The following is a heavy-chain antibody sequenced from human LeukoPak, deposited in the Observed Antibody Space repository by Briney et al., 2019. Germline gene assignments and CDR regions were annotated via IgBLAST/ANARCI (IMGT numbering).Heavy chain of an antibody. CDR2: IYPGDSDT. D-gene: IGHD6-13*01. V-gene: IGHV5-51*01. Sequence: GESLKISCKGSGYSVTSYWIGWVRQMPGKGLEWMGIIYPGDSDTRYSPTFQGQVTISADKSISTAYLQWSSLKASDTAMYYCARTPYSSSYYYYMDVWGKGTTVTVSS. J-gene: IGHJ6*03. CDR1: GYSVTSYW. CDR3: ARTPYSSSYYYYMDV.